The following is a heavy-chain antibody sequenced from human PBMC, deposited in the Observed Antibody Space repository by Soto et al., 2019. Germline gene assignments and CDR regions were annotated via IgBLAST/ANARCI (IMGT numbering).Heavy chain of an antibody. Sequence: SETLSLTCTVSAVSIGNDGYFWTWIRQRPGKGLEWIGEIYHSGSTNYNPSLKSRVTISVDKSKNQFSLKLSSVTAADTAVYYCARDLGAYDFWSGYYGMDVWGQGTTVTVSS. CDR3: ARDLGAYDFWSGYYGMDV. V-gene: IGHV4-30-2*01. J-gene: IGHJ6*02. CDR1: AVSIGNDGYF. D-gene: IGHD3-3*01. CDR2: IYHSGST.